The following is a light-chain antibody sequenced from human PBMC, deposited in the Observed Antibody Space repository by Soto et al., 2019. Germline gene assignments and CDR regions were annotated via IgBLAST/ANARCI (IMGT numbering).Light chain of an antibody. CDR2: KAS. J-gene: IGKJ1*01. CDR3: QQYNSYSPT. V-gene: IGKV1-5*03. CDR1: QSISSW. Sequence: DIQMTQSPSTLSASVGDRVTITCRASQSISSWLAWYQQKPGKAPKLLIYKASSLESGVPSRFSGSGSGTEFPLTISRLQPDDFSTYYCQQYNSYSPTFGQGTKVEIK.